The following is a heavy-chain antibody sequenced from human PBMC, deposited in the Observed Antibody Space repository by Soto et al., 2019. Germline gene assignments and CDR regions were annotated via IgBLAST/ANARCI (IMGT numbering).Heavy chain of an antibody. CDR1: GGTISSYA. CDR3: ARSQGSSTSLEIYYYYYYGMDV. J-gene: IGHJ6*02. Sequence: QVQLVQSGAEVKKPGSSVKVSCKASGGTISSYAISWVRQAPGQGLEWMGGIIPISDTTNYAQKFQGRVTITADESTSTAYMELSSLRSEDTAVYYCARSQGSSTSLEIYYYYYYGMDVWGQGTTVTVSS. V-gene: IGHV1-69*01. D-gene: IGHD2-2*01. CDR2: IIPISDTT.